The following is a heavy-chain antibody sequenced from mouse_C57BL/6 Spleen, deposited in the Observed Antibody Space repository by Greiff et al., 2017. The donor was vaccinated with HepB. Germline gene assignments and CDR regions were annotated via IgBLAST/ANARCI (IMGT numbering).Heavy chain of an antibody. CDR3: ARKGVYYYGSSYVFFDY. J-gene: IGHJ2*01. CDR2: IYPGDGDT. CDR1: GYAFSSSW. V-gene: IGHV1-82*01. Sequence: VQLQESGPELVKPGASVKISCKASGYAFSSSWMNWVKQRPGKGLEWIGRIYPGDGDTNYNGKFKGKATLTADKSSSTAYMQLSSLTSEDSAVYFCARKGVYYYGSSYVFFDYWGQGTTLTVSS. D-gene: IGHD1-1*01.